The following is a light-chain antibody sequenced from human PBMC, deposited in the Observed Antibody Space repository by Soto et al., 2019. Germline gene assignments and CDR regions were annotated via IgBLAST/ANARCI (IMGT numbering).Light chain of an antibody. CDR3: QQYTSSWT. V-gene: IGKV3-20*01. CDR2: GAS. CDR1: QSVSSTS. Sequence: PGDRATLSCRASQSVSSTSLAWYQQKPDQAPRLLIYGASSRATGIPDRFSGSGSGTDFTLTISRLEPEDFAVYYCQQYTSSWTFGQGTKVEVK. J-gene: IGKJ1*01.